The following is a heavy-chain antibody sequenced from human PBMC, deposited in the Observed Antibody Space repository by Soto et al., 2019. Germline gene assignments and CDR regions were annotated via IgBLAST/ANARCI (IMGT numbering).Heavy chain of an antibody. D-gene: IGHD5-12*01. CDR3: ARFEVDGYNYYFDY. J-gene: IGHJ4*02. V-gene: IGHV1-18*01. Sequence: ASVKVSCTSSGYTLSSYGISWVRKAPGQGLEWMGWISAYNGNTNYAQKLQGRVTMTTDTSTSTAYMEPRSLRSDDTAVYYCARFEVDGYNYYFDYWGQGTLVTVSS. CDR1: GYTLSSYG. CDR2: ISAYNGNT.